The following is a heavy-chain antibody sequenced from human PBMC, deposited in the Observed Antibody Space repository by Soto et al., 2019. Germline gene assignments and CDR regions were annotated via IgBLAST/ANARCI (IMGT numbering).Heavy chain of an antibody. CDR1: GDSVSSNSAG. Sequence: RSQTLSLTCAISGDSVSSNSAGWNWIRQSPSRGREWLGRTYYRSKWYNDYALSVRSRITINPDTSKNHFSLQLNSVSPEDTAVYYCARATAAARVDWFDSWGQGTPVTVSS. V-gene: IGHV6-1*01. CDR3: ARATAAARVDWFDS. CDR2: TYYRSKWYN. J-gene: IGHJ5*01. D-gene: IGHD2-2*01.